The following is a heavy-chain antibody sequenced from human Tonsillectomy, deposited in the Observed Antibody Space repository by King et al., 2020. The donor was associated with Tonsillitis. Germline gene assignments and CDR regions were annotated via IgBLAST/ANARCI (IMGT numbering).Heavy chain of an antibody. CDR2: ISWNSGSI. D-gene: IGHD5-24*01. CDR1: GFTFDDYA. CDR3: AKDMATIRAYAFDI. J-gene: IGHJ3*02. Sequence: VQLVQSGGGLVQPGGSLRLSCAASGFTFDDYAMHWVRQAPGKGLEWVSGISWNSGSIGYADSVKGRFTISRDNAKNSLYLQMNSLRAEDTALYYCAKDMATIRAYAFDIWGQGTMVTVSS. V-gene: IGHV3-9*01.